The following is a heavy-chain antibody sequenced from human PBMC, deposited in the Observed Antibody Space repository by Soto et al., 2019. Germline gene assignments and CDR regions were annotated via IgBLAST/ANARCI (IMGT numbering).Heavy chain of an antibody. Sequence: GSLRLSCAASGFTFSSYVMVWVRQAPGKGLEWVSSLTGDGGSTYYAESVRGRFTISRDNSKNTLYLQMNSLRVDDTAVYYCAKRGVDYGMDVWGQGTTVTVSS. CDR2: LTGDGGST. CDR1: GFTFSSYV. J-gene: IGHJ6*02. D-gene: IGHD3-16*01. CDR3: AKRGVDYGMDV. V-gene: IGHV3-23*01.